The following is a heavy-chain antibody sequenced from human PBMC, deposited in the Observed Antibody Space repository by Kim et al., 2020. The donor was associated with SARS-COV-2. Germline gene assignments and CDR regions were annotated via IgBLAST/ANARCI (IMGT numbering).Heavy chain of an antibody. Sequence: ADSVRGRFTISRDNSKKTLYLQMNSLKVEDTAIYYCARVFGGLHSQDWLDPWGQGTLVTVSS. V-gene: IGHV3-30*01. D-gene: IGHD3-10*01. J-gene: IGHJ5*02. CDR3: ARVFGGLHSQDWLDP.